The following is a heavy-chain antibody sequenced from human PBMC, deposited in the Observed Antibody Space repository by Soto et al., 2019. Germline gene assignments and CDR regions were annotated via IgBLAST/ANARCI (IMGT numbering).Heavy chain of an antibody. V-gene: IGHV2-5*01. CDR1: GFSLTTSGVG. D-gene: IGHD3-10*01. Sequence: TGPTLVNPTQTITLTCTFSGFSLTTSGVGVGWIRQPPGKALEWLALIYWNDDTRYSPSLKNRVTITTDTSKNQVVLTMTDMDPVDTATYYCARRLTVVPLAFDLWGQGTMVTVSS. CDR2: IYWNDDT. J-gene: IGHJ3*01. CDR3: ARRLTVVPLAFDL.